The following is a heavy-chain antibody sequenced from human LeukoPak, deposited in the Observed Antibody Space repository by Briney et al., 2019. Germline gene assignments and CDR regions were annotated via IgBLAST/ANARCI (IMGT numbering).Heavy chain of an antibody. CDR1: GFTFSSYA. CDR3: AKDLRNTAAATSYFDY. Sequence: GGSLRLSCAASGFTFSSYAMSWVRQTPGKGLEWVSTISGSRDSTYYADSVKGRFTISRDNSKNTLDLQMNSLRAEDTAVYYCAKDLRNTAAATSYFDYWGQGTLVTVSS. D-gene: IGHD6-13*01. CDR2: ISGSRDST. J-gene: IGHJ4*02. V-gene: IGHV3-23*01.